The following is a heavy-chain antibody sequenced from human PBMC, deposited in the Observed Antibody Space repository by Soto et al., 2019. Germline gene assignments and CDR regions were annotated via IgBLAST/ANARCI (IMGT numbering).Heavy chain of an antibody. Sequence: QVQLVQSGAEVKKPGASVKVSCKASGYTFTSYDINWVRQATGQGLEWMGWMNPNSGNTGYAQKFQGRVTMTRNTSIXXAYMELSSLRSEDTAVYDCARGAHRSRDQDAGSDYWGQGTLVTVSS. CDR3: ARGAHRSRDQDAGSDY. D-gene: IGHD2-15*01. CDR1: GYTFTSYD. V-gene: IGHV1-8*01. CDR2: MNPNSGNT. J-gene: IGHJ4*02.